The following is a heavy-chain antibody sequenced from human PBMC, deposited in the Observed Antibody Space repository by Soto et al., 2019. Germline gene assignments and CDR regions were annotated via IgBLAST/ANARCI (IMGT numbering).Heavy chain of an antibody. CDR3: AEAPGPVVPAALNWFDP. V-gene: IGHV3-30*18. CDR1: GFTFSSYG. Sequence: GGSLRLSCAASGFTFSSYGMHWVRQAPGKGLEWVAVISYDGSNKYYADSVKGRFTISRDNSKNTLYLQMNSLRAEDTAVYYCAEAPGPVVPAALNWFDPWGQGTLVTVYS. D-gene: IGHD2-2*01. J-gene: IGHJ5*02. CDR2: ISYDGSNK.